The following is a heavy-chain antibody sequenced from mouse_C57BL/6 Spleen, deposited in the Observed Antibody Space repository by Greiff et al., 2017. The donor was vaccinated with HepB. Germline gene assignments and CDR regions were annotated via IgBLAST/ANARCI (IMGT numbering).Heavy chain of an antibody. CDR2: ISDGGSYT. Sequence: EVQLVESGGGLVKPGGSLKLSCAASGFTFSSYAMSWVRQTPEKRLEWVATISDGGSYTYYPDNVKGRFTISRDNAKNNLYLQMSHLKSEDTAMYYCARDRGEYDYDYWGQGTTLTVSS. CDR3: ARDRGEYDYDY. D-gene: IGHD2-4*01. J-gene: IGHJ2*01. CDR1: GFTFSSYA. V-gene: IGHV5-4*01.